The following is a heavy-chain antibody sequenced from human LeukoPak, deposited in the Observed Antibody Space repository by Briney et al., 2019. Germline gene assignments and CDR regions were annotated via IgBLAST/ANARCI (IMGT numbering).Heavy chain of an antibody. CDR2: ISGSGGST. Sequence: GGSLRLSCAASGFTFSSYAMSWGGQAPGKGLEWVSAISGSGGSTYYADSVKGRFTISRDNSKNTLYLQMNSLRAEDTAVYYCAKPSYSSGWYLFDYWGQGTLVTVSS. J-gene: IGHJ4*02. D-gene: IGHD6-19*01. CDR3: AKPSYSSGWYLFDY. V-gene: IGHV3-23*01. CDR1: GFTFSSYA.